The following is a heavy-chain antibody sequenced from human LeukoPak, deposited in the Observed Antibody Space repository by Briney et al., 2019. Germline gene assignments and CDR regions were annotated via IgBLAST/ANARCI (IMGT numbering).Heavy chain of an antibody. V-gene: IGHV4-4*09. CDR2: IYTSGST. D-gene: IGHD6-6*01. CDR1: GGSISSYY. J-gene: IGHJ6*03. CDR3: ARHYGSSIAAKYYYYMDV. Sequence: PSETLSLTCTVSGGSISSYYWSWIRQPPGKGLEWIGYIYTSGSTNYNPSLKSRVTISVDTSKNQFSLKLSSVTAADTAVYYCARHYGSSIAAKYYYYMDVWGKGTTVTVSS.